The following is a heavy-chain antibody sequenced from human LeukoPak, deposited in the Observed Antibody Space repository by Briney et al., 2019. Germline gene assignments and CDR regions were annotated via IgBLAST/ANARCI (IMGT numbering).Heavy chain of an antibody. CDR2: IIPILGIA. D-gene: IGHD6-19*01. V-gene: IGHV1-69*04. CDR3: ARDKGSGWPPNDY. Sequence: SVKVSCKASGYTFTGYYMHWVRQAPGQGLEWMGRIIPILGIANYAQKFQGRVTITADKSTSTAYMELSSLRSEDTAVYYCARDKGSGWPPNDYWGQGTLVTVSS. CDR1: GYTFTGYY. J-gene: IGHJ4*02.